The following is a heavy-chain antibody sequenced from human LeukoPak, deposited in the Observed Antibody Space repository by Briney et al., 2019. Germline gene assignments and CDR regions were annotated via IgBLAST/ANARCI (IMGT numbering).Heavy chain of an antibody. CDR1: GFTFSSYS. V-gene: IGHV3-21*01. J-gene: IGHJ4*02. CDR3: ARAVQATYDYVWGSYRTYFDY. D-gene: IGHD3-16*02. Sequence: KSGGSLRLSCAASGFTFSSYSMNWVRQAPGKGLEWVSSISSSSSYIYYADSVKGRFTISRDNAKNSLYLQMNSLRAEDTAVYYCARAVQATYDYVWGSYRTYFDYWGQGTLVTVSS. CDR2: ISSSSSYI.